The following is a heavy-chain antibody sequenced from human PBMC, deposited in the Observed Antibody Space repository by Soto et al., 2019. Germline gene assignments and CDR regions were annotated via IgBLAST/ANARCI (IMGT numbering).Heavy chain of an antibody. CDR3: ARGDFYDSSGPFSDAFDI. D-gene: IGHD3-22*01. Sequence: EVQLVESGGGLVQPGGSLRLSCAASGFTFTNYWMSWVRQAPGKGLEWVANIKQDGSQKWYVDSVKGRFTISRDNTKNSLYLKMNSLRAEDTAVYYCARGDFYDSSGPFSDAFDIWGQGTMVTVSS. V-gene: IGHV3-7*04. J-gene: IGHJ3*02. CDR2: IKQDGSQK. CDR1: GFTFTNYW.